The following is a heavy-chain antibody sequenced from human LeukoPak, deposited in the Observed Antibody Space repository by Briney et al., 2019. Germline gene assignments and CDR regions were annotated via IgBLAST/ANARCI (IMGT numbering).Heavy chain of an antibody. CDR2: INHSGST. CDR3: ARGRTRKGFDY. CDR1: GGSFSGYY. Sequence: KPSETLSLTCAVYGGSFSGYYWSWIRQPPGKGLEWIGEINHSGSTNYNPSLKSRVTISVDTSKNQFSLKLSSVTAADTAVYYCARGRTRKGFDYWGQGTLVTVSS. J-gene: IGHJ4*02. V-gene: IGHV4-34*01.